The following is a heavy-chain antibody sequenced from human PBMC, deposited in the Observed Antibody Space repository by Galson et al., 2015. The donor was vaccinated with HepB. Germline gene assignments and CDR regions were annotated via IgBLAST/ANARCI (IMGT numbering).Heavy chain of an antibody. CDR1: GGTFSSYA. V-gene: IGHV1-69*13. CDR2: IIPIFGTA. D-gene: IGHD3-3*01. CDR3: ARDKRTIFGVVTERYGMDV. Sequence: SVKVSCKASGGTFSSYAISWVRQAPGQGLEWMGGIIPIFGTANYAQKFQGRVTITADESTSTAYMELSSLRSENTAVYYCARDKRTIFGVVTERYGMDVWGQGTTVTVSS. J-gene: IGHJ6*02.